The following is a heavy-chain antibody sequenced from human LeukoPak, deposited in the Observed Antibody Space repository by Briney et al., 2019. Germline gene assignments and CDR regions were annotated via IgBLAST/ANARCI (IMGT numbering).Heavy chain of an antibody. J-gene: IGHJ6*03. D-gene: IGHD3-16*01. CDR2: IHWNGGRT. Sequence: PGGSLRLSCAASGFTFDNYGINWVRQAPGKGLEWVSRIHWNGGRTGYADSVKGRFTISRDNAKNSLYLQMNSLRAEDTAVYYCAREGLSYMDVWGKGTTVTISS. CDR3: AREGLSYMDV. V-gene: IGHV3-20*04. CDR1: GFTFDNYG.